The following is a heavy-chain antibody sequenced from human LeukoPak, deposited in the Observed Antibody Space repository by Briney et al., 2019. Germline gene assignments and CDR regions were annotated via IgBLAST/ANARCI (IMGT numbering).Heavy chain of an antibody. V-gene: IGHV4-38-2*02. J-gene: IGHJ5*02. CDR1: GYSTSSGYY. Sequence: SETLSLTCTVSGYSTSSGYYWGWIRQPPGKGLEWIGSIYHSGSTNYNPSLKSRVTILVDTSKSQFSLEVRSVTAADTAEYYCARGRHWFDTWGQGTLVTVSS. CDR3: ARGRHWFDT. CDR2: IYHSGST.